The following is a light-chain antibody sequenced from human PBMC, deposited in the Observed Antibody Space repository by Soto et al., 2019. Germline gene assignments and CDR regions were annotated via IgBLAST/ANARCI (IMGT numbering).Light chain of an antibody. J-gene: IGLJ3*02. V-gene: IGLV1-44*01. CDR1: SSNIGSNT. CDR3: AAWDDSLNGVGV. Sequence: QSVLTQPPSASGTPGQRVTISCSGSSSNIGSNTVNWYQQLPGTAPKLLIYSNNQRPSGVPDRFSGSKSGTSASLAISGLQSEDEADYYCAAWDDSLNGVGVFGGGTKVTVL. CDR2: SNN.